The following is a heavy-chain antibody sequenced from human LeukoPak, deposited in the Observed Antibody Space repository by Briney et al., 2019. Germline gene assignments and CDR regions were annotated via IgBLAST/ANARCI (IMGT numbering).Heavy chain of an antibody. J-gene: IGHJ4*02. CDR1: SGSISSYY. CDR2: IYYSGST. D-gene: IGHD3-10*01. V-gene: IGHV4-59*01. Sequence: SETLSLTCTVSSGSISSYYWSWIRQPPGKGLEWIGYIYYSGSTNYNPSLKSRVTISVDTSKNQFSLKLSSVTAADTAVYYCARDYYGSGSYIPFDYWGQGTLVTVSS. CDR3: ARDYYGSGSYIPFDY.